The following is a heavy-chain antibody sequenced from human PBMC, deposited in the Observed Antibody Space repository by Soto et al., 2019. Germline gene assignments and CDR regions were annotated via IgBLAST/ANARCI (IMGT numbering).Heavy chain of an antibody. Sequence: PGESLKISCKGFGYSFTSYWIGWVRQMPGKGLEWMGIIYPGDSDTRYSPSFQGQVTISADKSISTAYLQWSSLKASDTAMYYCARSYYYGHDAFDIRGQVTMITVSS. J-gene: IGHJ3*02. D-gene: IGHD3-10*01. CDR1: GYSFTSYW. CDR3: ARSYYYGHDAFDI. V-gene: IGHV5-51*01. CDR2: IYPGDSDT.